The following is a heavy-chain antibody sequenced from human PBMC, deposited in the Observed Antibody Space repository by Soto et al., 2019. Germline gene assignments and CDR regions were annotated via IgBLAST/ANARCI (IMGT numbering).Heavy chain of an antibody. D-gene: IGHD5-12*01. CDR1: GGTFSSDA. Sequence: ASVKVSCKASGGTFSSDAISWVRQAPGQGLEWMGWIIAIFGTANYAQKFQGRVTITRDTSATTAYMELSSLRSEDTAVYYCARELYSGYGNTWFDSWGQGTQVTVSS. CDR2: IIAIFGTA. CDR3: ARELYSGYGNTWFDS. J-gene: IGHJ5*01. V-gene: IGHV1-69*05.